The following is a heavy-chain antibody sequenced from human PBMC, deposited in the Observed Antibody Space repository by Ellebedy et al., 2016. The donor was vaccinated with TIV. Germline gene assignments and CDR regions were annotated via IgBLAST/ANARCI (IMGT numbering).Heavy chain of an antibody. CDR2: ISYDGSNK. CDR3: ARDYWGSYEF. Sequence: GGSLRLSCAASGFTFSSYAMHWVRQAPGKGLEWVALISYDGSNKYYADSVKGRFTISRDNAKNSLYLQMNSLQTEDTAVYFCARDYWGSYEFWGQGTLVTVSS. CDR1: GFTFSSYA. J-gene: IGHJ4*02. D-gene: IGHD3-16*01. V-gene: IGHV3-30-3*01.